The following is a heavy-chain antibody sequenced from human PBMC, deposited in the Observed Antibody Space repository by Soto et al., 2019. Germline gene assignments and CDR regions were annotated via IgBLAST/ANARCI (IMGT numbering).Heavy chain of an antibody. J-gene: IGHJ4*02. V-gene: IGHV4-31*03. CDR1: GGSISTVGHY. CDR2: IYHTGST. CDR3: ARATGTLRSRNCDY. D-gene: IGHD1-1*01. Sequence: SETLSLTCSVSGGSISTVGHYWTWIRQPPGKGLEWIGSIYHTGSTYYSKSLRSRLTMSVDTSRSQFSLRLSSVTAADTAVYYCARATGTLRSRNCDYWGQGSLVTVSS.